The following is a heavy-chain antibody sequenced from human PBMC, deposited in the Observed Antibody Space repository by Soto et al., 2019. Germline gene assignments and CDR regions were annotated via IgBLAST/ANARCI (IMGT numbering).Heavy chain of an antibody. CDR1: GYNFTGHY. CDR3: AGDLAKGAGSAGFDY. V-gene: IGHV1-2*02. CDR2: INPNSGGT. Sequence: ASVKVSCKASGYNFTGHYIYRVRQAPGQGLEWMGWINPNSGGTKYPQKFQGRVTMTRDSSTGTVYMSLTGLKSDDTAVYYCAGDLAKGAGSAGFDYWGQGTLVTVSS. D-gene: IGHD6-25*01. J-gene: IGHJ4*02.